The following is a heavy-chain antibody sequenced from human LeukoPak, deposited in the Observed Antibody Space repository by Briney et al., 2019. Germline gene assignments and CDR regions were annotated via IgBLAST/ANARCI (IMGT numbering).Heavy chain of an antibody. CDR2: IIPIFGTA. CDR3: VRGYVYSSSWYALMGYYYYGMDV. D-gene: IGHD6-13*01. CDR1: GGTFSSYA. V-gene: IGHV1-69*13. Sequence: SVKVSCKASGGTFSSYAISWVRQAPGQGLEWMGGIIPIFGTANYAQKFQGGVTITADESTSTAYMELSSLRSEDTAVYYCVRGYVYSSSWYALMGYYYYGMDVWGQGTTVTVSS. J-gene: IGHJ6*02.